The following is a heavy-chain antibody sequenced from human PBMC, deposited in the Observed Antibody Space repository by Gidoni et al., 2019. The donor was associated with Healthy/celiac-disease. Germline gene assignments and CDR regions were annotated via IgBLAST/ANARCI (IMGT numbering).Heavy chain of an antibody. J-gene: IGHJ4*02. V-gene: IGHV3-30-3*01. CDR1: GFTFSSYA. D-gene: IGHD1-26*01. CDR3: ATGVKDEWELLGYFDY. Sequence: QVQLVESGGGVVQPGRSLRLSCAASGFTFSSYAMHWVRQAPGKGLEWVAVISYDGSNKYYADSVKGRFTISRDNSKNTLYLQMNSLRAEDTAVYYCATGVKDEWELLGYFDYWGQGTLVTVSS. CDR2: ISYDGSNK.